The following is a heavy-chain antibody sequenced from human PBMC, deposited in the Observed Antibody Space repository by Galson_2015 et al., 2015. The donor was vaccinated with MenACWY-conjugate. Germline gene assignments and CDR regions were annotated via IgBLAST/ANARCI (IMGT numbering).Heavy chain of an antibody. Sequence: SLRLSCAASGFTFNTYWMHWVRQAPGKGLVWVSRINRDGSGTGYADSVTGRFTISRDNAENMLYLQINSLRAEDTAVYYCARSFVPGSDRKNYYMDVWGRGTTVTVSS. CDR2: INRDGSGT. CDR1: GFTFNTYW. CDR3: ARSFVPGSDRKNYYMDV. D-gene: IGHD3-16*02. V-gene: IGHV3-74*01. J-gene: IGHJ6*03.